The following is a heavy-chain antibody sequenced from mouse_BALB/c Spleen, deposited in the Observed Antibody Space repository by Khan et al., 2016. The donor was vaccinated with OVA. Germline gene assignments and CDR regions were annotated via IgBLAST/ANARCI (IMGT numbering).Heavy chain of an antibody. D-gene: IGHD2-1*01. CDR2: IVPGSGST. CDR3: ASPLTTSDV. J-gene: IGHJ1*01. V-gene: IGHV1-9*01. CDR1: GYTFSGYW. Sequence: QVQLQQAGAELMKPGASVKISCKATGYTFSGYWIEWVKQRPGQGLEWIGEIVPGSGSTNYNGKFKGKATLTADTSSTTAYMQLSSLTSGDSAVYYCASPLTTSDVWGAGTTVTVSS.